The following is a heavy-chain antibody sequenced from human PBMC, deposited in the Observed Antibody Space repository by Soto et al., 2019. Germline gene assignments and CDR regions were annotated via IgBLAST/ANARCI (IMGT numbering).Heavy chain of an antibody. CDR1: GFTFSNYW. CDR3: SRDVVVGAKALNY. J-gene: IGHJ4*02. Sequence: GSLRLSCAASGFTFSNYWMTWVRQAPGKGLEWVANIKGDGSEKHYVDSVKGRFTISRDNAKNSLYLQMNSLRVEDTAVYFCSRDVVVGAKALNYWGQGALVTVSS. CDR2: IKGDGSEK. D-gene: IGHD2-15*01. V-gene: IGHV3-7*01.